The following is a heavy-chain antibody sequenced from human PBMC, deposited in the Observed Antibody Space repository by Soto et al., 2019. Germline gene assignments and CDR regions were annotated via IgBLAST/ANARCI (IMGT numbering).Heavy chain of an antibody. V-gene: IGHV1-3*01. CDR1: GYTFTSYA. CDR2: INAGNGNT. Sequence: GASVKVSCKASGYTFTSYAMHWVRQAPGQRLEWMGWINAGNGNTKYPQKFQGRVTITRGTSASTAYMELSSLRSEDTAVYYCARDQPFSGSYCFDYWGQGTLVTVSS. D-gene: IGHD1-26*01. CDR3: ARDQPFSGSYCFDY. J-gene: IGHJ4*02.